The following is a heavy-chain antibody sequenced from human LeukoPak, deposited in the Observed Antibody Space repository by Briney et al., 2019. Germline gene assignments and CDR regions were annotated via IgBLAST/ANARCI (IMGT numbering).Heavy chain of an antibody. CDR3: ARDKWATGTDDAFDI. V-gene: IGHV3-48*01. J-gene: IGHJ3*02. CDR1: GFTYSSYS. D-gene: IGHD1-1*01. Sequence: GGSLRLSCAASGFTYSSYSMNWVRQAPTKGLEWVSYISSSSSIIFYADSVKGRFTISRDNAKNSLCLQMNSLRAEDTAVYYCARDKWATGTDDAFDIWGQGTMVTVSS. CDR2: ISSSSSII.